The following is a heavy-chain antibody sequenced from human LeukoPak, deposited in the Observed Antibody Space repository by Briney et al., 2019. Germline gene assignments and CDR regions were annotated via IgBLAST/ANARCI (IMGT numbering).Heavy chain of an antibody. CDR1: GFTFSSYS. J-gene: IGHJ4*02. V-gene: IGHV3-23*01. D-gene: IGHD3-22*01. CDR3: AKGNSGSYYDY. Sequence: PGASLRLSCAASGFTFSSYSMSWVRQAPGKGLEWVSSIRDNGATTYHADSVKGRFTISRDNSKNTAYLQMNSLRAEDTAVYFCAKGNSGSYYDYWGQGTLVTVSS. CDR2: IRDNGATT.